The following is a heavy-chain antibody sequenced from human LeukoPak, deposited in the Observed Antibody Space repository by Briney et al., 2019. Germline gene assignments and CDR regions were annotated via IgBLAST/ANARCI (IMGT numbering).Heavy chain of an antibody. Sequence: PGGSLRLSCAASGFTFSSYAMSWVRQAPGKGLEWVSAISGSGGSTYYADSVKGRFTISRDNSKNTLYLQMNSLRAEDTAVYYCAKTYYYDSSGYPYYFDYWGQGTLVTASS. D-gene: IGHD3-22*01. CDR1: GFTFSSYA. CDR2: ISGSGGST. J-gene: IGHJ4*02. V-gene: IGHV3-23*01. CDR3: AKTYYYDSSGYPYYFDY.